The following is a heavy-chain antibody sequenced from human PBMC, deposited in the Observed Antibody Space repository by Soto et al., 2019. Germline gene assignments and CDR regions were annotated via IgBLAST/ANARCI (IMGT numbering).Heavy chain of an antibody. J-gene: IGHJ4*02. D-gene: IGHD6-13*01. CDR3: AKDGSSWLLYYFDY. CDR1: GDSITSINNY. Sequence: NPSETLSLTCTVSGDSITSINNYWGWIRQPPGMGLEWIANIYYDGSTFYNPSLKSRVAMSIDTSKNQSSLNLTSVTATDTAVYYCAKDGSSWLLYYFDYWGQGTLVTVSS. V-gene: IGHV4-39*02. CDR2: IYYDGST.